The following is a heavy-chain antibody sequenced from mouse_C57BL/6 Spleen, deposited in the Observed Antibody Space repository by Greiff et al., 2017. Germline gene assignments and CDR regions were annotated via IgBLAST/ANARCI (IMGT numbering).Heavy chain of an antibody. CDR1: GYTFTSYW. CDR2: IYPGSGST. D-gene: IGHD4-1*01. Sequence: VQLQQPGAELVKPGASVTMSCKASGYTFTSYWITWVKQRPGQGLAWIGDIYPGSGSTNYNEKFKSKATLTVDTSSSTAYMQLSSLTSEDSAVYYCARGLGQYFDVWGTGTTVTVSS. V-gene: IGHV1-55*01. J-gene: IGHJ1*03. CDR3: ARGLGQYFDV.